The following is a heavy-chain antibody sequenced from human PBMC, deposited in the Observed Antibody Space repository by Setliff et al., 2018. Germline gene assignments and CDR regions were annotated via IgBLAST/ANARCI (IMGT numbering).Heavy chain of an antibody. CDR2: SRYAENYQ. CDR3: ASPQAVGNYLGH. V-gene: IGHV3-30-3*01. CDR1: GFTISYYA. D-gene: IGHD6-19*01. J-gene: IGHJ4*02. Sequence: LGLSCAASGFTISYYAIHWVRQAPGKGLEWVAVSRYAENYQYYADSVKGRFTISRDNSKNTLYLQMNSLRAEDTAIYYCASPQAVGNYLGHWGQGTLVTVSS.